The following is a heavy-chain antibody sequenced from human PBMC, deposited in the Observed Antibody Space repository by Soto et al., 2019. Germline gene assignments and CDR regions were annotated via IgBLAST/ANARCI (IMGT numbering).Heavy chain of an antibody. CDR2: ISWNSGSI. CDR3: AKDMRSFGVVITGGWFDP. CDR1: GFTFDDYA. Sequence: EVQLVESGGGLVQPGRSLRLSGAASGFTFDDYAMHWVRQAPGKGLEWVSGISWNSGSIGYADSVKGRFTISRDNAKNSLNLQMNSMRAEDTALYYCAKDMRSFGVVITGGWFDPWGQGTLVTVSS. D-gene: IGHD3-3*01. V-gene: IGHV3-9*01. J-gene: IGHJ5*02.